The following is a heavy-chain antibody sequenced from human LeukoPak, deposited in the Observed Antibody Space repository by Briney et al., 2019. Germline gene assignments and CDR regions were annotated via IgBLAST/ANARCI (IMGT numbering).Heavy chain of an antibody. J-gene: IGHJ2*01. CDR2: IYYSGST. CDR1: GGSISSSSYY. V-gene: IGHV4-39*01. CDR3: ARPAPTTVTTSNWYFDL. Sequence: KTSETLSLTCTVSGGSISSSSYYWGWIRQPPGKGLEWIGSIYYSGSTYYNPSLKSRVTISVDTSKNQFSLKLSSVTAADTAVYYCARPAPTTVTTSNWYFDLWGRGTLVTVSS. D-gene: IGHD4-17*01.